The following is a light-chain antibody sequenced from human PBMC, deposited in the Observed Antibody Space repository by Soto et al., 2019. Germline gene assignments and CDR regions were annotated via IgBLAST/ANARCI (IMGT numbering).Light chain of an antibody. CDR3: ETWDSNSVV. J-gene: IGLJ2*01. CDR2: LQGSGSY. CDR1: SGHSSYI. Sequence: QSVLTQSSSASASLGSSVKLTCTLSSGHSSYIIAWHQQQPGKAPRYSMKLQGSGSYNKGSGVPDRFSGSSSGADRYLTISNLQFEDEADYYCETWDSNSVVFGGGTKLTVL. V-gene: IGLV4-60*02.